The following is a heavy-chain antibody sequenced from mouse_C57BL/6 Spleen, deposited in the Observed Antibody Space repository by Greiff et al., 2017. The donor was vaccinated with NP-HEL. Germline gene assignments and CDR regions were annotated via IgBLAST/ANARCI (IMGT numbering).Heavy chain of an antibody. J-gene: IGHJ1*03. Sequence: EAKLVESEGGLVQPGSSMKLSCTASGFTFSDYYMAWVRQVPEKGLEWVANINYDGSSTYYLDSLKSRFIISRDNAKNILYLQMSSLKSEDTATYYCARDRGITTASSYGGYFDVWGTGTTVTVSS. CDR3: ARDRGITTASSYGGYFDV. V-gene: IGHV5-16*01. D-gene: IGHD1-2*01. CDR1: GFTFSDYY. CDR2: INYDGSST.